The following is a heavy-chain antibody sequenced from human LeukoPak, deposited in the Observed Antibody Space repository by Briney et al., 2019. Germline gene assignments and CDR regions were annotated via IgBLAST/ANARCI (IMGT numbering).Heavy chain of an antibody. CDR2: IYYSGTT. CDR1: GGSISSGGYY. J-gene: IGHJ4*02. D-gene: IGHD3-3*01. Sequence: TLSLTCTVSGGSISSGGYYWSWIRQPPGKGLERIGYIYYSGTTNYNPSLKSRVTISVDRSKNQFSLRLTSVTAADTAVYYCAAAIGLYDFWSGYHNDYWGQGTLVTVSS. V-gene: IGHV4-30-2*01. CDR3: AAAIGLYDFWSGYHNDY.